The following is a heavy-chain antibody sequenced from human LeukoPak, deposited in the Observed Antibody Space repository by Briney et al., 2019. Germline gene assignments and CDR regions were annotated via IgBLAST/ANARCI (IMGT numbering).Heavy chain of an antibody. Sequence: SETLSLTCTVSGGSISSYYWSWLRQPPGKGLEWIGYIYYSGSTNYSPSLKSRVTIPVDTSKNQFSLKLSSVAAADTAVYYCARSASGEGDGYNYGYWGQGTLVTVSS. CDR1: GGSISSYY. CDR3: ARSASGEGDGYNYGY. CDR2: IYYSGST. V-gene: IGHV4-59*01. D-gene: IGHD5-24*01. J-gene: IGHJ4*02.